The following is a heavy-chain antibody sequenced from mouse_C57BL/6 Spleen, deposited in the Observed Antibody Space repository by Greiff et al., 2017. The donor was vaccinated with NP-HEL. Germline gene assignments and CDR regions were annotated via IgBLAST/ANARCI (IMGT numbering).Heavy chain of an antibody. Sequence: QVQLQQSGPELVRPGASVKISCKAPGYTFTRHWMQWVRQRPGQGLEWIGEIFPGRGSTYYNEKFKGKATLTVDTSSSTAYMQLSSLTSEDSAVYFCARVYHGAMDYWGQGTSVTVSS. J-gene: IGHJ4*01. CDR1: GYTFTRHW. V-gene: IGHV1-56*01. CDR3: ARVYHGAMDY. CDR2: IFPGRGST.